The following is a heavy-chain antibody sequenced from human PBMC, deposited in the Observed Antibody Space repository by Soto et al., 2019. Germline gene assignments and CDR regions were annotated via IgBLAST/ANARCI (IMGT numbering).Heavy chain of an antibody. CDR2: ISAITGST. J-gene: IGHJ6*02. CDR3: ATSGGPAVPNDFMGMDV. CDR1: GYTFSSID. Sequence: ASVKVSCTASGYTFSSIDMTWVRQAPGQGLEWMGLISAITGSTNYAQKLQGRVTMTTDTSTSTAYMELRSLRSGDMAAYYCATSGGPAVPNDFMGMDVWGQGTTVTVS. V-gene: IGHV1-18*03. D-gene: IGHD2-2*01.